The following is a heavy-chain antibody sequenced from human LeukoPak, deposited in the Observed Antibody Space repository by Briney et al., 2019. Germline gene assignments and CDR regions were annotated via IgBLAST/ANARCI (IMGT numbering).Heavy chain of an antibody. V-gene: IGHV3-23*01. J-gene: IGHJ4*02. CDR1: GFTFSSYA. CDR2: ISGSDGST. Sequence: GGSLRLSCAASGFTFSSYAMSWVRQAPGKGLEWVSTISGSDGSTYYAESVKGRFTISRDNSKNTLYVQMNSLRAEDTAVYYRAKPSSGWYDYWGQGTLVTVSS. CDR3: AKPSSGWYDY. D-gene: IGHD6-19*01.